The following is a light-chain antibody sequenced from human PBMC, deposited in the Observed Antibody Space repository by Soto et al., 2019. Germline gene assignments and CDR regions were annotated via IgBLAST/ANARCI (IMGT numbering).Light chain of an antibody. J-gene: IGKJ4*01. V-gene: IGKV3-15*01. CDR1: QSVSSN. CDR3: QQYNNWPPLT. Sequence: EIVITQSPGTLSFSSVERATLSCRASQSVSSNLAWYQQKPGQAPRLLIYGASTRATGIPARFSGSGSGTEFTLTISSLQSEHFAVYYCQQYNNWPPLTFGGGTKVDIK. CDR2: GAS.